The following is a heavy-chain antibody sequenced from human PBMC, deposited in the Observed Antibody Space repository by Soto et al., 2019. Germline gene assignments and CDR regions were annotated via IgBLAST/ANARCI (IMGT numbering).Heavy chain of an antibody. V-gene: IGHV1-69*02. CDR3: ARGSYRQDYFDY. D-gene: IGHD3-16*02. CDR2: IIPILGIA. CDR1: GGTFSSYT. J-gene: IGHJ4*02. Sequence: QVQLVQSGAEVKKPGSSVKVSCKASGGTFSSYTISWVRQAPGQGLEWMGRIIPILGIANYAQKFQGSVTITADKSTSTAYMELSSLRSEDTAVYYCARGSYRQDYFDYWGQGTLVTVSS.